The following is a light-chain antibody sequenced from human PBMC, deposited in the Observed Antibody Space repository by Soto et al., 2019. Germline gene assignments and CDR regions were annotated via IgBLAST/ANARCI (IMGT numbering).Light chain of an antibody. CDR2: RAS. Sequence: IVMTQSPATLAGSPGETVTLSCRASQSLSGNLAWYQQKPGQAPRLLIFRASTRATGVPARSSGRGSGTEFTLTISGLQSEDFAVYYCQQYNDWPPVTFGGGTKVDIK. J-gene: IGKJ4*01. CDR1: QSLSGN. V-gene: IGKV3-15*01. CDR3: QQYNDWPPVT.